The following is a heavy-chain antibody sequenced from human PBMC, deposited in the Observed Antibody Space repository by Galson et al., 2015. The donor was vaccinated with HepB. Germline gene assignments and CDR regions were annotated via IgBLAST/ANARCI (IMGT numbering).Heavy chain of an antibody. CDR1: GFTFSSYA. V-gene: IGHV3-23*01. J-gene: IGHJ6*02. CDR3: ARHLEQLSSGGMDV. Sequence: SLRLSCAASGFTFSSYAMSWVRQAPGKGLEWVSAISGSGGSTYYADSVKGRFTISRDNSKNTLYLQMNSLRAEDTAVYYCARHLEQLSSGGMDVWGQGATVTVSS. D-gene: IGHD6-6*01. CDR2: ISGSGGST.